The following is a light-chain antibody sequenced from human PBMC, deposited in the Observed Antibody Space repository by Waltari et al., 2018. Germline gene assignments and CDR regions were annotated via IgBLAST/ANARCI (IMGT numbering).Light chain of an antibody. V-gene: IGLV3-1*01. Sequence: SYDLTQPPSVSVSPGQTASITCSGDTLGDKYASWYQQKPGQSPVLVLYQDAKRPSGIPERFSGSNSGNTATLTVSGTQAMDEADYYCQAWDTGTGVFGGGTKLTVL. CDR2: QDA. J-gene: IGLJ2*01. CDR3: QAWDTGTGV. CDR1: TLGDKY.